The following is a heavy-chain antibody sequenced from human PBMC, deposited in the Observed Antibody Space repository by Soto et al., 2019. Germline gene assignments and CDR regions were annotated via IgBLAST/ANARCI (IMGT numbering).Heavy chain of an antibody. J-gene: IGHJ4*02. CDR3: ARADPGTPMVRQLPGY. CDR2: IIPILGTA. V-gene: IGHV1-69*12. Sequence: QVQLVQSGAEVKKPGSSVKVSCKAAGGTFSSYAISWVRQAPGHGLEGLGGIIPILGTANYAQKFQGRVTITADEYSSTTYMELSSLGSADTAGDYCARADPGTPMVRQLPGYWGQGTLVTVSS. D-gene: IGHD5-18*01. CDR1: GGTFSSYA.